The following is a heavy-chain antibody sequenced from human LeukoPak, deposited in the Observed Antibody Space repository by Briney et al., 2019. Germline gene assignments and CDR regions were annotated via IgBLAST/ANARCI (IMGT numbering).Heavy chain of an antibody. V-gene: IGHV3-23*01. Sequence: HPAGSLRLSCAASGFTFSNYVMSWVRQAPGKGLEWVSLITESDYTTYYVDSVKGRFTISRDNSRNTLSLQMNSLRAEDTAVYYCAKAMYLIGVPAYINSWYYFDYWGQGTLVTVSS. J-gene: IGHJ4*02. CDR1: GFTFSNYV. CDR2: ITESDYTT. D-gene: IGHD6-13*01. CDR3: AKAMYLIGVPAYINSWYYFDY.